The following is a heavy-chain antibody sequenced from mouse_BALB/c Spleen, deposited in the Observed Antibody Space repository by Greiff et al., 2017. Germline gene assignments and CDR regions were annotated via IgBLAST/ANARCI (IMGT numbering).Heavy chain of an antibody. J-gene: IGHJ4*01. CDR1: GYTFTSYW. Sequence: VQLQQSGAELAKPGASVKMSCKASGYTFTSYWMHWVKQRPGQGLEWIGYINPSTGYTEYNQKFKDKATLTADKSSSTAYMQLSSLTSEDSAVYYCARYGYGRAMDYWGQGTSVTVSS. CDR2: INPSTGYT. CDR3: ARYGYGRAMDY. V-gene: IGHV1-7*01. D-gene: IGHD1-1*01.